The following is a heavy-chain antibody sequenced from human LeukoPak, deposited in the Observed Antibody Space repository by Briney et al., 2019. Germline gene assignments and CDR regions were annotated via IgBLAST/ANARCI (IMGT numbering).Heavy chain of an antibody. D-gene: IGHD3-22*01. V-gene: IGHV4-4*07. CDR3: ARGGYYDSSGTLWYFDL. J-gene: IGHJ2*01. CDR2: IYTSGST. CDR1: GGSISSYY. Sequence: KPSETLSLTCTVSGGSISSYYWSWIRQPAGEGLEWIGRIYTSGSTNYNPSLKSRVTMSVDTSKNQFSLKLSSVTAADTAVYYCARGGYYDSSGTLWYFDLWGRGTLVTVSS.